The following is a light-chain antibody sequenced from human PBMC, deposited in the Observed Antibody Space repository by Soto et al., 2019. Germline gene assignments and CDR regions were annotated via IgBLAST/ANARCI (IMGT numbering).Light chain of an antibody. Sequence: QSALTQPASVSGSPGQSITISCTGTSSDVGGYNYVSWYQHHPGKAPKVMIYEVSNRPSGISNRFSGSKAGNTASLTISGLQAEDEADYYFSSYTSSSTLVFGGGTKLTVL. J-gene: IGLJ2*01. V-gene: IGLV2-14*01. CDR3: SSYTSSSTLV. CDR2: EVS. CDR1: SSDVGGYNY.